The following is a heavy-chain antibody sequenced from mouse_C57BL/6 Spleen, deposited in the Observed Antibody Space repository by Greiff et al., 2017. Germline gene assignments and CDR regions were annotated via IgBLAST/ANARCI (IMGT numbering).Heavy chain of an antibody. V-gene: IGHV6-3*01. CDR2: IRLKSDNYAT. CDR1: GFTFSNYW. Sequence: EVQLVESGGGLVQPGGSMKLSCVASGFTFSNYWMNWVRQSPEKGLEWVAQIRLKSDNYATHYAESVKGRFTISRDDSKSSVYLQMNNLRAEDTGIYYCTRDGYFRGFAYWGQGTLVTVSA. CDR3: TRDGYFRGFAY. D-gene: IGHD2-3*01. J-gene: IGHJ3*01.